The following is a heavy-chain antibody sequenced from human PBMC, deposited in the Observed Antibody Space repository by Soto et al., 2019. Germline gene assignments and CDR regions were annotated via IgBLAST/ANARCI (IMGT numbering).Heavy chain of an antibody. CDR2: IVVDSNTA. J-gene: IGHJ4*02. CDR1: GSTFNNFA. V-gene: IGHV1-69*01. CDR3: ARGGSGYTWFNEF. Sequence: QVVLLQSGAEVKEPGSSVRVSCQVSGSTFNNFAFSWVRQAPGHGPEWMGGIVVDSNTAEYSQRFQDRVTITADESTNTAYMELSSLRSEDTAIYYCARGGSGYTWFNEFWGQGTLVTVSS. D-gene: IGHD3-22*01.